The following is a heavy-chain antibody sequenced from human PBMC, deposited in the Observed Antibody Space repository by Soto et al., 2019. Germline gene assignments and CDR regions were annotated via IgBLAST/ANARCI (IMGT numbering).Heavy chain of an antibody. J-gene: IGHJ5*02. D-gene: IGHD2-21*02. CDR3: VRTAREGAVAPHWFDR. CDR1: GASIRSTDYY. Sequence: LSLTCTVSGASIRSTDYYWSWIRQAPGKGLEWIGYVYYTGSTYYNPSLMSRLTISVDTSKNQFSLKLTSVTAAETAVYYCVRTAREGAVAPHWFDRWGQGTQVTVSS. CDR2: VYYTGST. V-gene: IGHV4-30-4*01.